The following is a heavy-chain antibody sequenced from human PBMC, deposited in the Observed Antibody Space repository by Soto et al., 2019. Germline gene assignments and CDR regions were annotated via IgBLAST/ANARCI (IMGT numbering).Heavy chain of an antibody. CDR1: GFTFSSYA. Sequence: GGSLRLSCAASGFTFSSYAMHWVRQAPGKGLEWVAVISYDGSNKYYADSVKGRFTISRDNSKNTLYLQMNSLRAEDTAVYYCTTKHFDYWGQGTLVTVSS. V-gene: IGHV3-30-3*01. D-gene: IGHD1-1*01. CDR2: ISYDGSNK. CDR3: TTKHFDY. J-gene: IGHJ4*02.